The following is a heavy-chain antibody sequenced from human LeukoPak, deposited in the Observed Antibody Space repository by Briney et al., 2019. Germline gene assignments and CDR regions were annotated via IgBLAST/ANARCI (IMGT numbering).Heavy chain of an antibody. J-gene: IGHJ5*02. D-gene: IGHD1-26*01. CDR3: AKDGRGFDP. CDR2: ISWDGGNT. V-gene: IGHV3-43*01. Sequence: GGSLRLSCAASGFTFDDYTMHWVRQAPGKGLEWVSLISWDGGNTYYSDSVKGRFTISRDNSKNSLYLQMNSLRTEDTALYYCAKDGRGFDPWGQGTLVTVSS. CDR1: GFTFDDYT.